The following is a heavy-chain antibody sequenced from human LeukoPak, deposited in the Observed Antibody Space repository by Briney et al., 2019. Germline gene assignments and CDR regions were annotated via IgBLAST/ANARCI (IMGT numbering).Heavy chain of an antibody. Sequence: PGGSLRLSCAASGFTFSDYYMSWIRQAPGKGLEWISYISSTGIYTNYADSVKGRFTISRDNAKNSLYLQMNSLRAEDTAVYYCARDRGRYTSGWYFDYWGQATMVTVSS. V-gene: IGHV3-11*06. CDR2: ISSTGIYT. CDR3: ARDRGRYTSGWYFDY. D-gene: IGHD6-19*01. CDR1: GFTFSDYY. J-gene: IGHJ4*02.